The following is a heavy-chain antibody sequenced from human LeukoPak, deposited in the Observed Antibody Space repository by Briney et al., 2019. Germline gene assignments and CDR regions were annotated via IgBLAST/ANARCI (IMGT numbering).Heavy chain of an antibody. CDR1: GFTFSSYE. D-gene: IGHD2-2*02. J-gene: IGHJ4*02. Sequence: PGGSLRLSCAASGFTFSSYEMNWVRQAPGKGLVWVSRINSDGSITNYADSVKGRFTISRDNAENTLYLQMNSLRAEDTAVYYCARSTPAVPFNYWGQGTLVTVSS. CDR2: INSDGSIT. CDR3: ARSTPAVPFNY. V-gene: IGHV3-74*01.